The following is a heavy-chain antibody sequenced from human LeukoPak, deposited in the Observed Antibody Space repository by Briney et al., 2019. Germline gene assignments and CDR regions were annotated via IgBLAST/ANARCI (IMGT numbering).Heavy chain of an antibody. Sequence: ASVKVSCKASGGTFSSYAISWVRQAPGQGLEWMGGIIPIFGTANYAQKFQGRVTITTDESTSTAYMELSSLRSEDTAVYYCARNLGRFWSGHYYYYMDVWGKGTTVTVSS. V-gene: IGHV1-69*05. CDR1: GGTFSSYA. J-gene: IGHJ6*03. D-gene: IGHD3-3*01. CDR3: ARNLGRFWSGHYYYYMDV. CDR2: IIPIFGTA.